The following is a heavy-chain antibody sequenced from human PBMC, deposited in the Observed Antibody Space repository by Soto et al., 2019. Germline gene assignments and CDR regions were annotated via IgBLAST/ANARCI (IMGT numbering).Heavy chain of an antibody. Sequence: PGGSLRLSCAASGFTFSSYGMHWVRQAPGKGLEWVAVISYDGSNKYYADSVKGRFTISRDNSKNTLYLQMNSLRAEDTAVYYCAKDWLSDAFDIWGQGTMVTVSS. V-gene: IGHV3-30*18. D-gene: IGHD5-12*01. J-gene: IGHJ3*02. CDR3: AKDWLSDAFDI. CDR2: ISYDGSNK. CDR1: GFTFSSYG.